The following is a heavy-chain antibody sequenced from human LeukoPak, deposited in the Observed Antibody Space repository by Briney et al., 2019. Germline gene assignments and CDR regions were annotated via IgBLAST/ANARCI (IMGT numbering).Heavy chain of an antibody. V-gene: IGHV1-46*01. D-gene: IGHD2-15*01. CDR3: ARGGSVAATPDLHY. J-gene: IGHJ4*02. Sequence: ASVKVSCKASGYTFTSYDINWVGQAPGQGLEWRGIINPSGGSTSNAKKFQGRVTMTRDTSTSTVYMELSSLRSEDTAVYYCARGGSVAATPDLHYWGQGTLVTVSS. CDR1: GYTFTSYD. CDR2: INPSGGST.